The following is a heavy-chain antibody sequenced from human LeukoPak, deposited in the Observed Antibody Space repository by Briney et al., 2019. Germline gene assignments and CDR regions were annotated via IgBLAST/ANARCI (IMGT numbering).Heavy chain of an antibody. J-gene: IGHJ4*02. V-gene: IGHV2-70*11. CDR3: ARTRGYSYGYNFDY. Sequence: SGPALVKPTQTLTLTCTFSGFSLSTSGMCVSWIRQPPGKALEWLARIDWDDDKYYSTSLKTRPTISKGTSKNQVVLTMTNMDPVDTATYYCARTRGYSYGYNFDYWGQGTLVTVSS. CDR2: IDWDDDK. CDR1: GFSLSTSGMC. D-gene: IGHD5-18*01.